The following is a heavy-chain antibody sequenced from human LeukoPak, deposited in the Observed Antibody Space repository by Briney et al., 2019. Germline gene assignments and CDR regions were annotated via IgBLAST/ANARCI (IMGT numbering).Heavy chain of an antibody. CDR2: IYSGGST. Sequence: GGSLRLSCAASGFTVSSNYMSWVRQAPGKRLEWVSVIYSGGSTYYGDSVKGRFTISRDNSKNTLYLQMNSLRAEDTAVYYCARGGAAAGWCMDVWGQGTTVTVSS. V-gene: IGHV3-66*02. CDR1: GFTVSSNY. CDR3: ARGGAAAGWCMDV. J-gene: IGHJ6*02. D-gene: IGHD6-13*01.